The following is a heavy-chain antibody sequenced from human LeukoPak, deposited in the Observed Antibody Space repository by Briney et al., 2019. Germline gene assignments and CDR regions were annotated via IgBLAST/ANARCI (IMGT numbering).Heavy chain of an antibody. J-gene: IGHJ4*02. Sequence: PSETLSLTCIVSGGSISSSSYYWGWIRQPPGKGLEWIGTIFYSGSTYYNPSLKSRVTISVDTSKNQFSLNLSSVTAADTAVYYCARLIAAAGPGNYWGQGTLVTVSS. CDR3: ARLIAAAGPGNY. CDR1: GGSISSSSYY. D-gene: IGHD6-13*01. CDR2: IFYSGST. V-gene: IGHV4-39*01.